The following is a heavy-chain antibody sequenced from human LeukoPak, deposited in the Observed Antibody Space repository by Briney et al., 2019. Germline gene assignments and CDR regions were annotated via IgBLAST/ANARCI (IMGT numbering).Heavy chain of an antibody. Sequence: GGSLRLSCAASGFTFSSYAKNWVRQAPEKGLEWVSAISGGGESTYYADSVKGRFTISRDNSKNTLYLQMNSLRAEDTAVYYCAKGEGGYCSSTSCSTFFDYWGQGTLVTVSS. J-gene: IGHJ4*02. CDR1: GFTFSSYA. CDR3: AKGEGGYCSSTSCSTFFDY. CDR2: ISGGGEST. V-gene: IGHV3-23*01. D-gene: IGHD2-2*01.